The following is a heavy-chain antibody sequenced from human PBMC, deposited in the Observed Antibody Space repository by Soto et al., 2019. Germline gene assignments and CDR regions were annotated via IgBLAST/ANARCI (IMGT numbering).Heavy chain of an antibody. CDR1: GFSFSSYW. J-gene: IGHJ5*02. Sequence: GGSLRLSCAASGFSFSSYWMSWVRQAPGKAPEWVAKMNQDGTQRYYADSVRGRSTISRDNAESSLYLQMNSLRAEDTALYHCARGKGYFDPWGQGTLVTVSS. D-gene: IGHD1-1*01. CDR3: ARGKGYFDP. CDR2: MNQDGTQR. V-gene: IGHV3-7*01.